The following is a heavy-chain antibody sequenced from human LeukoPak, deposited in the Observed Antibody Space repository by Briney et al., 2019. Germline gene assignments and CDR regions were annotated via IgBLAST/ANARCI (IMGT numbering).Heavy chain of an antibody. D-gene: IGHD3-3*01. Sequence: GGSLRLSCAASGFTFSSYGMHWVRQAPGKGLEWVAFIRYDGSNKYYADSVKGRFTISRDNSKNTLYLQMNSLRAEDTAVYYCAKDLGRRVYDFWSGDAFDIWGQGTMVTVSS. CDR3: AKDLGRRVYDFWSGDAFDI. V-gene: IGHV3-30*02. J-gene: IGHJ3*02. CDR1: GFTFSSYG. CDR2: IRYDGSNK.